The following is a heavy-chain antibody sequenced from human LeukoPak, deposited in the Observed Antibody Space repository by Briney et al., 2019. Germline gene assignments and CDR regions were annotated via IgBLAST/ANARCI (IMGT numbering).Heavy chain of an antibody. CDR1: GYTFTNYG. D-gene: IGHD6-13*01. V-gene: IGHV1-18*01. CDR2: ISAYSSNT. Sequence: SVKVSCKASGYTFTNYGISWVRQVPGQGLEWMGWISAYSSNTNYAQKLQGRVAMTTDTSTSTAYMELRSLRSDDTAVYYCARDAPIIYTSSPNWLDPWGQGTLVSVSS. J-gene: IGHJ5*02. CDR3: ARDAPIIYTSSPNWLDP.